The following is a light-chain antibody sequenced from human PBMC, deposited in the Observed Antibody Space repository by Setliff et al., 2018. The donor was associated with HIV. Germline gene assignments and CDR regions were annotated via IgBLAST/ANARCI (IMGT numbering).Light chain of an antibody. V-gene: IGLV2-14*01. CDR2: DVS. Sequence: QSVLTQPASVSGSPGQSITISCTGTSSDVGGYNYVSWYQQHPGKAPKLMIYDVSKRPSGVSLRFSASKSGTTAPLTISGLQAEDEADYYCSSYTSSSTFVFGTGTKGTVL. CDR3: SSYTSSSTFV. CDR1: SSDVGGYNY. J-gene: IGLJ1*01.